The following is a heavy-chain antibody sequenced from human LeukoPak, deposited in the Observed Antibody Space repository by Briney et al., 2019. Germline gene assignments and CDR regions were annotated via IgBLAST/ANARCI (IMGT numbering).Heavy chain of an antibody. Sequence: GGSLRLSCAVSGFTFTDYAMNWFRQAPGKGLEWLSYISRSSDTIYYADSVKGRFTISRDNAKSSLFLQMNTLRAEDTAVYYCAREGAPWGQETLVTVSS. CDR1: GFTFTDYA. V-gene: IGHV3-48*01. D-gene: IGHD1-26*01. CDR2: ISRSSDTI. J-gene: IGHJ4*02. CDR3: AREGAP.